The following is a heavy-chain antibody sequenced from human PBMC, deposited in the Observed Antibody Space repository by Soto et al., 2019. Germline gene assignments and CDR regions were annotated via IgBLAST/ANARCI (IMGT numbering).Heavy chain of an antibody. CDR2: IIPIFGTA. Sequence: SVKVSCKASGGTFSSHAISWVRQAPGQGLEWMGGIIPIFGTANYAQKFQGRVTITADESTSTAYMELSSLRSEDTAVYYCARGSLGGVIIKSYSVMDVWGKGTTVPVSS. D-gene: IGHD3-10*01. CDR3: ARGSLGGVIIKSYSVMDV. V-gene: IGHV1-69*13. CDR1: GGTFSSHA. J-gene: IGHJ6*04.